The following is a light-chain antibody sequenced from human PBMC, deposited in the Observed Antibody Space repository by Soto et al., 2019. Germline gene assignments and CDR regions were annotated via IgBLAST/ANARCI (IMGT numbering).Light chain of an antibody. J-gene: IGKJ5*01. CDR3: QQRSTWPT. Sequence: VLTQSPATLSLSPGKIATLYFRASESVDFHLAWYQQKPGQAPRLLIYDASVRATGTPARFSGSGSGTAFTLTISSLEPEDFALYYCQQRSTWPTFGQGTRLEIK. CDR1: ESVDFH. V-gene: IGKV3-11*01. CDR2: DAS.